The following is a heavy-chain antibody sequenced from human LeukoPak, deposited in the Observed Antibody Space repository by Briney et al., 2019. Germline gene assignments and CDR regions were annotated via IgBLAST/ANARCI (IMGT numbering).Heavy chain of an antibody. CDR3: ARHLVPAAFSPFDY. J-gene: IGHJ4*02. D-gene: IGHD2-2*01. Sequence: SETLPLTCTVSGGSISSYYWSWIRQPPGKGLVWIGYIYYSGSTNYNPSLKSRVTISVDTSKNQFSLKLSSVTAADTAVYYCARHLVPAAFSPFDYWGQGTLVTVSS. V-gene: IGHV4-59*01. CDR1: GGSISSYY. CDR2: IYYSGST.